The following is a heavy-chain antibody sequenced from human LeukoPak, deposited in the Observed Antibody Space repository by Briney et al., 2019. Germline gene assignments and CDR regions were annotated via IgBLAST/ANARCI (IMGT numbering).Heavy chain of an antibody. CDR2: IYYSGST. V-gene: IGHV4-59*08. CDR1: GGSISSYY. J-gene: IGHJ4*02. Sequence: PSETLSLTCTVSGGSISSYYWSWIRQPPGKGLEWIGYIYYSGSTNYNPPLKSRVTISVDTSKNQFSLKLSSVTAADTAVYYCARHGGGPFDYWGQGTLVTVSS. D-gene: IGHD2-15*01. CDR3: ARHGGGPFDY.